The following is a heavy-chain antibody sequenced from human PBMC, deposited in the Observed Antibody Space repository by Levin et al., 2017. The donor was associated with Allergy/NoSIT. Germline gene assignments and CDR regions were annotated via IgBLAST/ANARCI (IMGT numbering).Heavy chain of an antibody. D-gene: IGHD4-11*01. Sequence: TGGSLRLSCATSGFTFTAHGMHWVRQAPGKGLEWVACLWYDGRRQYYAESVKGRFTVSRDDSKNTLYLQMDSLRVEDTAVYYCARDDDTTSHYSRNYYWGQGTLVTVSS. J-gene: IGHJ4*02. V-gene: IGHV3-33*01. CDR2: LWYDGRRQ. CDR1: GFTFTAHG. CDR3: ARDDDTTSHYSRNYY.